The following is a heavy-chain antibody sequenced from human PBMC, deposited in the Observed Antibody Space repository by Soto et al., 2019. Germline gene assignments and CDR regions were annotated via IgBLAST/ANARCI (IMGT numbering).Heavy chain of an antibody. V-gene: IGHV3-48*02. CDR3: ARGKDGHNSTWFDY. CDR2: ISSSSSLI. CDR1: GFTFSSYS. Sequence: EVQLVESGGDLVQPGGSLRLSCVASGFTFSSYSMNWFRQAPGKGLEWVSYISSSSSLIYYGDSVEGRFTISRDNAKNALDLQMNSLRDEDTAVYYCARGKDGHNSTWFDYWGQGTLVTVSS. J-gene: IGHJ4*02. D-gene: IGHD2-21*01.